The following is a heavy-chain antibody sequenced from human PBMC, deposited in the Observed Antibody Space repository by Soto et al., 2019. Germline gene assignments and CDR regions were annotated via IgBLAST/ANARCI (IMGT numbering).Heavy chain of an antibody. CDR2: IIPIFDTT. CDR1: GGTFGKSG. D-gene: IGHD2-15*01. Sequence: QVQLVQSGAEVKKPGSSLKVSCKASGGTFGKSGVSWVRQAPGQGPEWMGGIIPIFDTTNYAQKFQGRVTISADDSTSYMELSSLRSEDTAVYYCARAPLLSAETLHENYFDDWGQGSHVTGSA. V-gene: IGHV1-69*01. CDR3: ARAPLLSAETLHENYFDD. J-gene: IGHJ4*02.